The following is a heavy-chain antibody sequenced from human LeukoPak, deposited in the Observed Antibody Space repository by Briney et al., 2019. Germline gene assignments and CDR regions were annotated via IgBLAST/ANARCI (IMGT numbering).Heavy chain of an antibody. CDR3: ARGRDGYLNYFDY. V-gene: IGHV3-53*01. Sequence: GGSLRLSCAASGFTVSSNYMSWVRRAPGKGLEWVSVIYSGGSTYYADSVKGRFTISRDNSKNTLCLQMNSLRAEDTAVYYCARGRDGYLNYFDYWGQGTLVTVSS. CDR2: IYSGGST. D-gene: IGHD5-24*01. CDR1: GFTVSSNY. J-gene: IGHJ4*02.